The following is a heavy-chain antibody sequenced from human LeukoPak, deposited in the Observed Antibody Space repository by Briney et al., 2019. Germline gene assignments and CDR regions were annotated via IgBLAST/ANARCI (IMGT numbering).Heavy chain of an antibody. V-gene: IGHV3-23*01. CDR2: ISGSGGRT. J-gene: IGHJ4*02. D-gene: IGHD2-21*02. CDR1: GFTFTSYA. Sequence: GRSLRLSCAASGFTFTSYAMSWVRQAPEKVLEWVSAISGSGGRTYYADSVKGRFTISRDNSKNTLYLQMNSLRAEDTAVYYCAKGTKVVVTDLPYYFDYWGQGTLVTVSS. CDR3: AKGTKVVVTDLPYYFDY.